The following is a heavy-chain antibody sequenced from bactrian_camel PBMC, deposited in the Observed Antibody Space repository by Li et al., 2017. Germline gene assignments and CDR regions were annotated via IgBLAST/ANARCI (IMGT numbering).Heavy chain of an antibody. CDR2: ISDGGGST. Sequence: VQLVESGGGLVQPGGSLRLSCAASGFTFSRSAMSWVRQRPGKGLLWVAGISDGGGSTYYADSVKGRFTISRDNAKNTVYLQMNSLKPEDTAMYYCAAALWSLMGCPLKAVEYNYWGQGTQVTVS. D-gene: IGHD3*01. CDR3: AAALWSLMGCPLKAVEYNY. V-gene: IGHV3S40*01. J-gene: IGHJ4*01. CDR1: GFTFSRSA.